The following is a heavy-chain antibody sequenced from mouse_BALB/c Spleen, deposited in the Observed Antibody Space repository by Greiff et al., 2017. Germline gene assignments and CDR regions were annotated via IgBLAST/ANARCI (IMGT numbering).Heavy chain of an antibody. D-gene: IGHD3-1*01. V-gene: IGHV1-28*01. Sequence: VQLQQSGPELMKPGASVKISCKASGYSFTSYYMHWVKQSHGKSLEWIGYIDPFNGGTSYNQKFKGKATLTVDKSSSTAYMHLSSLTSEDSAVYYCARSQLGLRTLDYWGQGTSVTVSS. CDR3: ARSQLGLRTLDY. CDR2: IDPFNGGT. CDR1: GYSFTSYY. J-gene: IGHJ4*01.